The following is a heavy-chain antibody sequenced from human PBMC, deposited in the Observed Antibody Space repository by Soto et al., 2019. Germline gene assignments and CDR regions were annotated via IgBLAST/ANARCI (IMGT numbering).Heavy chain of an antibody. V-gene: IGHV3-48*02. D-gene: IGHD2-2*01. CDR1: GFTFSSYS. Sequence: EVQLVESGGGLVQPGGSLRLSCGASGFTFSSYSMNWVRQAPGKGLEWVSYISSSSTTIYYADSVKGRFIISRDNDKNSLYLQMNSLRDEDTAVYYCARDWRGSSDYWGQGTLVTVSS. CDR2: ISSSSTTI. J-gene: IGHJ4*02. CDR3: ARDWRGSSDY.